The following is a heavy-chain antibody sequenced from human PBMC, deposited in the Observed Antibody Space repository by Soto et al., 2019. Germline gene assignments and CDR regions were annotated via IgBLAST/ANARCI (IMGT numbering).Heavy chain of an antibody. CDR1: GGSISSGGYY. D-gene: IGHD3-22*01. CDR3: ARVGPWVPYYYDSSPYTFENWFDP. CDR2: IYYSGST. J-gene: IGHJ5*02. V-gene: IGHV4-31*03. Sequence: LSLTCTVSGGSISSGGYYWSWIRQHPGKGLEWIGYIYYSGSTYYNPSLKSRVTISVDTSKNQFSLKLSSVTAADTAVYYCARVGPWVPYYYDSSPYTFENWFDPWGQGTLVTVSS.